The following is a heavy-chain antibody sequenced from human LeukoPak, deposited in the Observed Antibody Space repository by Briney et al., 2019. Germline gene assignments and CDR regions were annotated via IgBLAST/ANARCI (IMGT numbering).Heavy chain of an antibody. V-gene: IGHV4-59*01. D-gene: IGHD5-24*01. CDR2: IYYSGST. CDR1: GGSISSYY. Sequence: PSETLSLTCIVSGGSISSYYWSWIRQPPGKGLEWIGYIYYSGSTNYNPSLKSRVTISVDTSKNQFSLKLSSVTAADTAVYYCASEMATNLFDYWGQGTLVTVSS. J-gene: IGHJ4*02. CDR3: ASEMATNLFDY.